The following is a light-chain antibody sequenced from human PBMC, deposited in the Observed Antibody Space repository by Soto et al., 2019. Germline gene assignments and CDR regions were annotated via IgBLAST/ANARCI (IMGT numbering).Light chain of an antibody. CDR1: STDFVSYNR. V-gene: IGLV2-18*01. Sequence: QSVLTQPPSVSGSPGQSVTISCTGTSTDFVSYNRVSWYQQPPGTAPKLMIYEVSKRPSGVPDRFSGSKSGNTASLTISGLQAADDADYYCSLYTSENAYVFGNGTKVTVL. CDR2: EVS. J-gene: IGLJ1*01. CDR3: SLYTSENAYV.